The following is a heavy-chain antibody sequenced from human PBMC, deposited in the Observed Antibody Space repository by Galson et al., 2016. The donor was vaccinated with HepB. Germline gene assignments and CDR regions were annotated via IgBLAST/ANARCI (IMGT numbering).Heavy chain of an antibody. J-gene: IGHJ4*02. D-gene: IGHD6-13*01. CDR1: GFTFSNAW. Sequence: LRLSCAASGFTFSNAWMNWVRQAPGKGLEWIAYIYYSGSTNQNPSLKSRVTISVDTSKNQFSLQLRSVTAADTAVYYCARDRGSAAGFDYWGQGTLVTVSS. CDR3: ARDRGSAAGFDY. CDR2: IYYSGST. V-gene: IGHV4-59*01.